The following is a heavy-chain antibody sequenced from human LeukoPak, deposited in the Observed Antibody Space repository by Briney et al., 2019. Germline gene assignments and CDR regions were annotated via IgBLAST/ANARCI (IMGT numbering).Heavy chain of an antibody. CDR1: GGSISSYY. V-gene: IGHV4-4*07. Sequence: SETLSLTCTVSGGSISSYYWSWIRQPAGKGLEWIGRIYTSGSTNYNPSPKSRVTMSVDTSKNQFSLKLSSVTAADTAVYYCARDNLGYCSGGSCGRWFDPWGQGTLVTVSS. CDR2: IYTSGST. D-gene: IGHD2-15*01. J-gene: IGHJ5*02. CDR3: ARDNLGYCSGGSCGRWFDP.